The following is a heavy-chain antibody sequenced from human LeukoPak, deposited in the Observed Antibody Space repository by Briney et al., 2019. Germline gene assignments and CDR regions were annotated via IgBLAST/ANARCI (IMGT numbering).Heavy chain of an antibody. CDR2: IYYSGSS. J-gene: IGHJ4*02. CDR3: ARELGAKPFFFDY. D-gene: IGHD1-26*01. V-gene: IGHV4-59*01. CDR1: GGSISSYY. Sequence: SETLSLTCTVSGGSISSYYWSWIRQPPGKGLEWNGYIYYSGSSNYNPSLKRRVTISVDTPKHQYSLKLSSVTAADTAVYYCARELGAKPFFFDYWGQGTMVTVSS.